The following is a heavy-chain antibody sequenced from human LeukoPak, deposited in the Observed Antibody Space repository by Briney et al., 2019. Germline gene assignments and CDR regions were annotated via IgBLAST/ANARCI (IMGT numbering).Heavy chain of an antibody. Sequence: ASVKVSCKASGYTFTGYYMHWVRQAPGQGLEWMGWINPNSGGTNYAQKFQGRVTMARDTSISTAYMELSRLRSDDTAVYYCARVRSGKSRIGAFDIWGQGTMVTVSS. CDR3: ARVRSGKSRIGAFDI. CDR1: GYTFTGYY. CDR2: INPNSGGT. V-gene: IGHV1-2*02. J-gene: IGHJ3*02. D-gene: IGHD1-26*01.